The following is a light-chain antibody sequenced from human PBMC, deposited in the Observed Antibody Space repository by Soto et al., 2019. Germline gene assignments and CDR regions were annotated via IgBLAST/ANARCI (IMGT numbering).Light chain of an antibody. CDR1: SSDVGGYNY. CDR2: EVS. Sequence: QSALTQPASVSGSPGQSITISCTGTSSDVGGYNYVSWYQQHPGKGPKLMIYEVSNRPSGVSKRFSGSKSGNTATLTISGLQAEDEADYYCSSYTSTTTRVFGTGTKVTVL. V-gene: IGLV2-14*03. CDR3: SSYTSTTTRV. J-gene: IGLJ1*01.